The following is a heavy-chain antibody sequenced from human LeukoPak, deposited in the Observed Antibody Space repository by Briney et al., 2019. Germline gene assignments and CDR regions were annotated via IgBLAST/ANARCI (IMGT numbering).Heavy chain of an antibody. D-gene: IGHD4-17*01. J-gene: IGHJ5*02. Sequence: ASVKVSCTASGYTFTGYYMHWVRQAPGQGLEWMGWINPNSGGTNYAQKFQGRVTMTRDTSISTAYMELSRLRSDDTAVYYCARVGRYGDYRFDPWGQGTLVTVSS. CDR1: GYTFTGYY. CDR3: ARVGRYGDYRFDP. CDR2: INPNSGGT. V-gene: IGHV1-2*02.